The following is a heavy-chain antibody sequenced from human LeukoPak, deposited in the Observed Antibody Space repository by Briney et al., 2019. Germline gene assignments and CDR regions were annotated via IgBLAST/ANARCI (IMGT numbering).Heavy chain of an antibody. CDR3: AKVWVISYYGSGSSIDY. CDR1: GFTFSSYS. V-gene: IGHV3-21*04. Sequence: GGSLRLSCAASGFTFSSYSMNWVRQAPGKGLEWVSSISSSSSYIYYADSVKGRFAISRDNAKNSLYLQMNSLRAEDTAVYYCAKVWVISYYGSGSSIDYWGQGTLVTVSS. J-gene: IGHJ4*02. D-gene: IGHD3-10*01. CDR2: ISSSSSYI.